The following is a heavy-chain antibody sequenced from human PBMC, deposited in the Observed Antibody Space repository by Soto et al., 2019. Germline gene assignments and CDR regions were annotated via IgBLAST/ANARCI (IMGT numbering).Heavy chain of an antibody. Sequence: VGSLRLPCAASGFTFSSYSMNRVRQAPGKGLEWVSCISSSSSTIYYADSVKGRFTISRDNAKNSLYLQMNSLRDEDTAVYYCARSLYSSSSNIYYYYYGMDVWGQGTTVTVSS. V-gene: IGHV3-48*02. J-gene: IGHJ6*02. D-gene: IGHD6-6*01. CDR1: GFTFSSYS. CDR3: ARSLYSSSSNIYYYYYGMDV. CDR2: ISSSSSTI.